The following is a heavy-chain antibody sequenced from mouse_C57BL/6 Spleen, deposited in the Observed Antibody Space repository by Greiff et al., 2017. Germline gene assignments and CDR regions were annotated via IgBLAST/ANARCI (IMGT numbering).Heavy chain of an antibody. Sequence: QVQLQQPGAELVMPGASVKLSCKASGYTFTSYWMHWVKQRPGQGLEWMGEIDPSDSYTNYNQKFKGKSTLTVDKSSSTAYMQLSSLTSEDSAVYYCARRRQSYYAMDYWGQGTSVTVSS. CDR3: ARRRQSYYAMDY. CDR2: IDPSDSYT. V-gene: IGHV1-69*01. CDR1: GYTFTSYW. D-gene: IGHD3-2*01. J-gene: IGHJ4*01.